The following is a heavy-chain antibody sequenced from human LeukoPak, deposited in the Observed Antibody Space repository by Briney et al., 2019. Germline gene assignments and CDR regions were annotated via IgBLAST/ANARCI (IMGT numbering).Heavy chain of an antibody. CDR3: LTIMETTIDAFDI. CDR2: ISPDDKST. CDR1: GFTFSKNW. J-gene: IGHJ3*02. Sequence: GGSLRLSCAASGFTFSKNWLHWVRQAPGKGLVWVSRISPDDKSTSYADSVKGRFTISRDDAKKTLYLQMNSLRAEDTAVYYCLTIMETTIDAFDIWGQGAMVTVSS. V-gene: IGHV3-74*01. D-gene: IGHD1-26*01.